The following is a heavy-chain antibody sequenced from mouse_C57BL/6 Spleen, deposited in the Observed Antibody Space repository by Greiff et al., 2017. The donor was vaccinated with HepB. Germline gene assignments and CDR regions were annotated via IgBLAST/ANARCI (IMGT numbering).Heavy chain of an antibody. CDR1: GFNIKNTY. J-gene: IGHJ4*01. V-gene: IGHV14-3*01. CDR2: IDPANGNT. CDR3: ARRGIYYYGSSRYYYAMDY. D-gene: IGHD1-1*01. Sequence: VQLKESVAELVRPGASVKLSCTASGFNIKNTYMHWVKQRPEQGLEWIGRIDPANGNTKYAPKFQGKATITADTSSNTAYLQLSSLTSEDTAIYYCARRGIYYYGSSRYYYAMDYWGQGTSVTVSS.